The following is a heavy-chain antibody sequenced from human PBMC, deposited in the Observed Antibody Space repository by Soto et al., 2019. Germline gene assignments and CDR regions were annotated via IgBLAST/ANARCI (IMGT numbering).Heavy chain of an antibody. CDR1: GYTFTSYY. V-gene: IGHV1-46*01. CDR2: INPGSGTT. J-gene: IGHJ4*02. CDR3: ARERDNFWSGYPYQQPDDY. Sequence: GASVKVSRKASGYTFTSYYMHWVRQAPGHGLEWMGLINPGSGTTNYAQNFQGRVTMTRDTSTSTVYMELSSLRSEDTAVYYCARERDNFWSGYPYQQPDDYWGQGSLVTVSS. D-gene: IGHD3-3*01.